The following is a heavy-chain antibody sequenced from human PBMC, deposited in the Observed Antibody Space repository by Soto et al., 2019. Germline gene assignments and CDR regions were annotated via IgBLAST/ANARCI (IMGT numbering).Heavy chain of an antibody. CDR3: AKDSAEKYCSGGSCPGYGMDV. Sequence: GGSLRLSCAASGFSFSSYGMQWVRQAPGKGLEWVAVISYDGSNKYYADSVKGRFTISRDNSKNTLYLQMNSLRAEDTAVYYCAKDSAEKYCSGGSCPGYGMDVWGQGTKVTVSS. D-gene: IGHD2-15*01. J-gene: IGHJ6*02. CDR2: ISYDGSNK. CDR1: GFSFSSYG. V-gene: IGHV3-30*18.